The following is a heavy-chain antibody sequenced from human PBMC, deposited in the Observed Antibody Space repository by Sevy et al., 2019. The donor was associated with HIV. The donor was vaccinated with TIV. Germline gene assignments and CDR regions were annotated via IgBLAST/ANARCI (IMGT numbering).Heavy chain of an antibody. CDR3: AKGVYRGSYLED. D-gene: IGHD3-10*01. V-gene: IGHV3-23*01. Sequence: GESLKISCAASGFTFSSFAISWVRQAPGKGLEWVSDISGSGGGKKYADSVKGRFTVSRDNAQNTAFLQMNNLRGQDTSLDYCAKGVYRGSYLEDWGQGTLVTVSS. CDR2: ISGSGGGK. CDR1: GFTFSSFA. J-gene: IGHJ4*02.